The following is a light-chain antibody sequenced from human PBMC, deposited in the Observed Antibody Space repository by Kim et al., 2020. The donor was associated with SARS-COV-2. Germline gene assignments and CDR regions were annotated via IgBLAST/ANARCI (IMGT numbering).Light chain of an antibody. V-gene: IGKV1-39*01. J-gene: IGKJ2*01. Sequence: DIQMTQSPSSLSASVGDRVTITCRVSQSISSYLNWYQQKPGKAPKLLIYAASSLQSGVPSRFSGSGSGTDFTLTISSLQPEDSATYYCQQSYSTPMYTFGQGTKLEI. CDR1: QSISSY. CDR2: AAS. CDR3: QQSYSTPMYT.